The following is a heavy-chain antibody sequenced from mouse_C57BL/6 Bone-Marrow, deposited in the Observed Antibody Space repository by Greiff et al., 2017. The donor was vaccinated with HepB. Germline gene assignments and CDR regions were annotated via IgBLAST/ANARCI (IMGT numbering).Heavy chain of an antibody. CDR2: IYPGGGYT. D-gene: IGHD1-1*01. J-gene: IGHJ1*03. CDR1: GYTFTNYW. CDR3: ARRYYYGSSYRYFDV. V-gene: IGHV1-63*01. Sequence: QVQLQQSGAELVRPGTSVKMSCKASGYTFTNYWIGWAKQRPGHGLEWIGDIYPGGGYTNYNEKFKGKATLTADKSSSTPYMQFSSLTSEDSAIYYCARRYYYGSSYRYFDVWGTGTTVTVSS.